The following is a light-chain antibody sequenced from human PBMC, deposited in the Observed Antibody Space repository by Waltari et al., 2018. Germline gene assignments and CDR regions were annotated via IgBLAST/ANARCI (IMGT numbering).Light chain of an antibody. CDR2: VNSDGSH. J-gene: IGLJ3*02. V-gene: IGLV4-69*01. Sequence: QLVLTQSPSASASLGASVKLTCTLSSGHSSNIIAWLPQQPGKGPRYFMRVNSDGSHRKGDDIPDRFSGSSSGAERYLTISSLQSEDEADYYCETGGHGTWVFGGGTKLTVL. CDR1: SGHSSNI. CDR3: ETGGHGTWV.